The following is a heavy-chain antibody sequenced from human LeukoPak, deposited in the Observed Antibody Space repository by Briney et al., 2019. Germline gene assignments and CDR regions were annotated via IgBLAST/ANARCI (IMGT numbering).Heavy chain of an antibody. Sequence: SVKVSCKASGGTFSSYAISWVRQAPGQGLEWMGGIIPIFGTANYAHRFQGRVTITTDESTSTAYMELSSLRSEDTAVYYCARDGYYDSSGSLNPRDYWGQGTLVTVSS. J-gene: IGHJ4*02. V-gene: IGHV1-69*05. D-gene: IGHD3-22*01. CDR3: ARDGYYDSSGSLNPRDY. CDR1: GGTFSSYA. CDR2: IIPIFGTA.